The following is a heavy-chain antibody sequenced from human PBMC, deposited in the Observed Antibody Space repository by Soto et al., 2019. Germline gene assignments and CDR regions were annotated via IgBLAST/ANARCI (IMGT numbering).Heavy chain of an antibody. V-gene: IGHV4-59*01. D-gene: IGHD6-19*01. Sequence: PSQTLSLTCTVSGGSISSYYWSWILQPPGKGLEWIGYIYYSGSTNYNPSLKSRVTISVDTSKNQFSRKLSSVTASDTAVYYCARASPIAVAVGDWFDPWGQGTLVTVSS. CDR2: IYYSGST. CDR1: GGSISSYY. J-gene: IGHJ5*02. CDR3: ARASPIAVAVGDWFDP.